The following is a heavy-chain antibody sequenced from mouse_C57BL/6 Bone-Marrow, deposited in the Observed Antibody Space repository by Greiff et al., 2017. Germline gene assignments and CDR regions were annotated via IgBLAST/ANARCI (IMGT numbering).Heavy chain of an antibody. V-gene: IGHV1-81*01. J-gene: IGHJ2*01. CDR2: IYPRSGNT. CDR3: ACYGSSYDY. CDR1: GYTFTSYG. Sequence: VQGVESGAELARPGASVKLSCKASGYTFTSYGISWVKQRPGQGLEWIGEIYPRSGNTYYNEKFKGKATLTADKSSSTAYMELRSLTSEDSAVYFCACYGSSYDYWGQGTTLTVSS. D-gene: IGHD1-1*01.